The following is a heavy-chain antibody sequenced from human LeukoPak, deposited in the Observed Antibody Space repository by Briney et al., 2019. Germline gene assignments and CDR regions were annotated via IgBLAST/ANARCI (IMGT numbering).Heavy chain of an antibody. V-gene: IGHV4-34*01. Sequence: SETLSLTCAVYGGSFSGYYWSWIRQPPGKGLEWIGEINHSGSTNYNPSLKSRVTISVDTSKNQFSLKLSSVTAAATAVYYCARAKLERRHRMNAFDIWGQGTMVTVSS. J-gene: IGHJ3*02. CDR3: ARAKLERRHRMNAFDI. CDR2: INHSGST. CDR1: GGSFSGYY. D-gene: IGHD1-1*01.